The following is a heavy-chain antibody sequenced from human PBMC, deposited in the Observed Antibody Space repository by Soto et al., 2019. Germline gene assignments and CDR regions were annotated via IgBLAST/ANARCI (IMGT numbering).Heavy chain of an antibody. D-gene: IGHD1-1*01. CDR3: VRDRERYTWPSRDV. J-gene: IGHJ6*02. CDR1: GYSFTRNG. CDR2: ISAKNGDT. Sequence: QVHLVQSGAELKKPGASVRVSCKASGYSFTRNGISWVRQAPGQGLEWMGWISAKNGDTNYAQKFQGRVIMTTDTSTSTAYMELWSLRSDDTAVYYGVRDRERYTWPSRDVWGQGTTVTFSS. V-gene: IGHV1-18*01.